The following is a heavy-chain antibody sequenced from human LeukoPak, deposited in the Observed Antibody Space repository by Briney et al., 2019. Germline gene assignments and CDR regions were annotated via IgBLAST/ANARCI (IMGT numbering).Heavy chain of an antibody. CDR3: ARGQRITMVRGVMSSAFDI. J-gene: IGHJ3*02. V-gene: IGHV4-34*01. CDR1: GGSFSGDF. CDR2: INHGGST. D-gene: IGHD3-10*01. Sequence: SETLSLTCAVNGGSFSGDFWSWIRQSPGKGLEWIGEINHGGSTTYNPSLQSRVTMSVDTSTNQISLEMTSVTAADTATYYCARGQRITMVRGVMSSAFDIWGQGTMVTVSS.